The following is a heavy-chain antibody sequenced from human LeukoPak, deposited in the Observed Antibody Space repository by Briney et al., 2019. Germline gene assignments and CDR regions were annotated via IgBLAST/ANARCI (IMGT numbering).Heavy chain of an antibody. J-gene: IGHJ4*02. CDR2: ISAYNGNT. V-gene: IGHV1-18*01. Sequence: ASVTVSCKASGYTFTSYGIGWVRQAPGQGLEWMGWISAYNGNTNYAQKLQGRVTMTTDTSTSTAYMELRSLRSDDTAAYYCASISRNGDYVLDYWGQGTLVTVSS. CDR1: GYTFTSYG. CDR3: ASISRNGDYVLDY. D-gene: IGHD4-17*01.